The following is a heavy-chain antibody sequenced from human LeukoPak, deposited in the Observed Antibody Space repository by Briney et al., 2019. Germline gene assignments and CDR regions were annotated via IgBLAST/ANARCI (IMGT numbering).Heavy chain of an antibody. Sequence: SETLSLTCTVSGGSMSSYYWSWIGQPPGKGLEWIGYIYYSGSTNYNPSLKSRVTISVDTSKNQFSLKLSSVTAADTAVYYCASLYGSGRRFDPWGQGTLVTVSS. V-gene: IGHV4-59*01. CDR2: IYYSGST. D-gene: IGHD3-10*01. CDR3: ASLYGSGRRFDP. CDR1: GGSMSSYY. J-gene: IGHJ5*02.